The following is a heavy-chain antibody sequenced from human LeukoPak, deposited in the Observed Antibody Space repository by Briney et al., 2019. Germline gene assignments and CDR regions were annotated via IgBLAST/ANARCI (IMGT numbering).Heavy chain of an antibody. Sequence: PGGSLRLSCAASGFTFSSYSMNWIRQAPGKGLEWVAVISYVASDGSNTYYADSVKGRFTVSRDNSKNTVYLQMNSLRPEDTAVYYCARDGALWFGELSLDYWGQGTLVTVSS. CDR2: ISYVASDGSNT. CDR3: ARDGALWFGELSLDY. D-gene: IGHD3-10*01. V-gene: IGHV3-30*03. J-gene: IGHJ4*02. CDR1: GFTFSSYS.